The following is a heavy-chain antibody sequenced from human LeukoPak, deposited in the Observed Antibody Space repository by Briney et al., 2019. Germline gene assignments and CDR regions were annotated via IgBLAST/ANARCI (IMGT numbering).Heavy chain of an antibody. CDR3: ARGHQPPYYGMDV. J-gene: IGHJ6*02. V-gene: IGHV1-69*02. Sequence: ASVKVSCKASGGTFSSYTIIWVRQAPGQGLEWMGRIIPILGIANYAQKFQGRVTITADKSTSTAYMELSSLRSEDTAVFYCARGHQPPYYGMDVWGQGTTVTVSS. CDR1: GGTFSSYT. CDR2: IIPILGIA.